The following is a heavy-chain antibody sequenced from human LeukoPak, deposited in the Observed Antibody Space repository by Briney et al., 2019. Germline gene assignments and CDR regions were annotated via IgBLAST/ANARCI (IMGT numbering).Heavy chain of an antibody. CDR1: SFTSTYLA. CDR2: IEKDGSDT. CDR3: EKFAGAMIENWYFDV. J-gene: IGHJ2*01. V-gene: IGHV3-23*03. D-gene: IGHD3-22*01. Sequence: GGSLRLSCAPSSFTSTYLATSWASQAPGKGMGRDLGIEKDGSDTDYHDSGRGRRTISRDKSKNTLYLQMNSVKAEDTATDYCEKFAGAMIENWYFDVWGRGTPVTVSS.